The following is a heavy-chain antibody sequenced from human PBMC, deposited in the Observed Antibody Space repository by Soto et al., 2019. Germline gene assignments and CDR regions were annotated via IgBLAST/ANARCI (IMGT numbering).Heavy chain of an antibody. CDR3: SSRGYSYGFSLGMDV. D-gene: IGHD5-18*01. CDR2: IYYSGST. Sequence: QVQLQESGPGLVKPSQTLSLTCTVSGGSISSGGYYWSWIRQHPGKGLEWIGYIYYSGSTYYNPSLKSRVTISVDTSKNQFSLKLSSVTAADTAVYYCSSRGYSYGFSLGMDVWGQGTTVIVSS. CDR1: GGSISSGGYY. V-gene: IGHV4-31*03. J-gene: IGHJ6*02.